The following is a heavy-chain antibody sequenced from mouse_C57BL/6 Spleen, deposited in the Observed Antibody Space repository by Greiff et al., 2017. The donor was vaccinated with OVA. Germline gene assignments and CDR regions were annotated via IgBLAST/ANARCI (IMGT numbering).Heavy chain of an antibody. CDR3: VWRGVTGYYYAMDY. D-gene: IGHD4-1*01. V-gene: IGHV14-3*01. Sequence: VQLQQSVAELVRPGASVKLSCTASGFTIKNTYMHWVKQRPEQGLEWIGRIDPANGTTKYAPKFQGKATITADTSSNTAYLPLSRLTSEDTAHYYGVWRGVTGYYYAMDYWGQGTSVTVSS. CDR1: GFTIKNTY. J-gene: IGHJ4*01. CDR2: IDPANGTT.